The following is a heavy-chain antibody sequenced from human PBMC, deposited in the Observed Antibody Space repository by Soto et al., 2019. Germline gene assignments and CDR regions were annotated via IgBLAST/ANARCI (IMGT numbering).Heavy chain of an antibody. CDR1: GFTFSSYG. CDR2: ISYDGSNK. J-gene: IGHJ6*03. CDR3: AKVGYGGYVLDYYYYYMDV. D-gene: IGHD5-12*01. V-gene: IGHV3-30*18. Sequence: GGSLRLSCAASGFTFSSYGMHWVRQAPGKGLEWVAVISYDGSNKYYADSVKGRFTVSRDNSKNTLYLQMYSLRAEDTAVYYCAKVGYGGYVLDYYYYYMDVWGKGTTVTVSS.